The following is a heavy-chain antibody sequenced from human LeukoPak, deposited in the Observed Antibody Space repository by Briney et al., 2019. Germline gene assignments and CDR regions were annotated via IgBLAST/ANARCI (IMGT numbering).Heavy chain of an antibody. V-gene: IGHV4-4*07. CDR3: ARGSRYSYGPYYYYGMDV. CDR2: IYTSGST. J-gene: IGHJ6*02. CDR1: GGSISSYY. Sequence: SETLSLTCTVSGGSISSYYWSWIRQPAGKGLEWIGRIYTSGSTNYNPSLKSRVTMSVDTSKNQFSLKLSSVTAADTAVYYCARGSRYSYGPYYYYGMDVWGQGTTVTVSS. D-gene: IGHD5-18*01.